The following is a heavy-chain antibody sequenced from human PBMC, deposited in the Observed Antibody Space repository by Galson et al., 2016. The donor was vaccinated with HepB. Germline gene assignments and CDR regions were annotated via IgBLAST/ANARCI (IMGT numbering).Heavy chain of an antibody. CDR2: IKSETDGGTT. Sequence: SLRLSCAASGFTFSNAWMSWVRQAPGRGLEWVGRIKSETDGGTTGYGAPVKGRFSISRDDSQNTLYLQMNSLKTEDTAVYFCAGRLWLGEDDAFDIWGQGTLVTVSS. J-gene: IGHJ3*02. D-gene: IGHD3-10*01. V-gene: IGHV3-15*01. CDR3: AGRLWLGEDDAFDI. CDR1: GFTFSNAW.